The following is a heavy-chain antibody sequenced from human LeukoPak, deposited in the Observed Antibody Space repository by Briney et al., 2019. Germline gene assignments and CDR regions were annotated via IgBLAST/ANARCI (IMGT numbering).Heavy chain of an antibody. D-gene: IGHD3-16*01. CDR1: GFTFSSYS. CDR3: AKDDNYIRFLS. V-gene: IGHV3-21*04. Sequence: GGSLRLSCAASGFTFSSYSMNWVRQAPGKGLEWVSSISSSSSYIYYADSVKGRFTISRDNSKNTLYLQMNSLRAEDTAVYYCAKDDNYIRFLSWGQGTLVTVSS. J-gene: IGHJ5*02. CDR2: ISSSSSYI.